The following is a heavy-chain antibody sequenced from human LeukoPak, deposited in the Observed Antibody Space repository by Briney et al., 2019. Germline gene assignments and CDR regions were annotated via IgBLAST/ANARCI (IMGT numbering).Heavy chain of an antibody. Sequence: GASVKVSCKASGYTSTSYGISWVRQAPGQGLEWMGRIIPILGIANYAQKFQGRVTITADKSTSTAYMELSSLRSEDTAVYYCASTYCSSTSCFMDVWGKGTTVTVSS. CDR1: GYTSTSYG. CDR2: IIPILGIA. V-gene: IGHV1-69*04. CDR3: ASTYCSSTSCFMDV. J-gene: IGHJ6*03. D-gene: IGHD2-2*01.